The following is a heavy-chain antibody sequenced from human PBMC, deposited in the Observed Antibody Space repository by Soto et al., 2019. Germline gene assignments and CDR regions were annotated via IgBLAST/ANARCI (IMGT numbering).Heavy chain of an antibody. Sequence: QVTLKESGPALVKPTETLTLTCTVSGFSLTTGKMGVSWIRQPQGKALEWRAHIFSDNERSYSTSLQGRLTISKDNSGSQVVLSMTNVDPVDTATYYCARMNVDSYQFYDAMDVWGQGTTVTVSS. CDR2: IFSDNER. J-gene: IGHJ6*02. D-gene: IGHD4-17*01. CDR1: GFSLTTGKMG. V-gene: IGHV2-26*01. CDR3: ARMNVDSYQFYDAMDV.